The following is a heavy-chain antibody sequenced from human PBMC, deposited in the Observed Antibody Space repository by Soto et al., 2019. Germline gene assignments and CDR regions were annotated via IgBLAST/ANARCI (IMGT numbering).Heavy chain of an antibody. Sequence: GGSLRLSCAASGFTVSSNYMSWVRQAPGKGLEWVSVIYSGGSTYYADSGKGRLTISRNNSNNKLYLQMNSLSAEDTAVYYGARGLVGYYYDSSGYWYYFDYWGQGTLVTVSS. CDR1: GFTVSSNY. CDR3: ARGLVGYYYDSSGYWYYFDY. V-gene: IGHV3-53*04. J-gene: IGHJ4*02. CDR2: IYSGGST. D-gene: IGHD3-22*01.